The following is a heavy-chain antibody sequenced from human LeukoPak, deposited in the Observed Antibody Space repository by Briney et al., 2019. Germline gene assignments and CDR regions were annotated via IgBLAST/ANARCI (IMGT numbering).Heavy chain of an antibody. J-gene: IGHJ4*02. Sequence: SETLSLTCAVYGGSSSGYYWSWIRQPPGKGLEWIGEINHSGSTNYNPSLKSRVTISVDTSKNQFSLKLSSVTAADTAVYYCARACSGGSCFLDYWGQGTLVTVSS. CDR3: ARACSGGSCFLDY. CDR2: INHSGST. D-gene: IGHD2-15*01. V-gene: IGHV4-34*01. CDR1: GGSSSGYY.